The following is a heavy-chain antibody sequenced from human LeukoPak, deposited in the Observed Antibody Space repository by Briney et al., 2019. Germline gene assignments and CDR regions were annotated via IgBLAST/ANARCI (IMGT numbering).Heavy chain of an antibody. CDR2: IYPRDSEI. J-gene: IGHJ5*02. D-gene: IGHD6-13*01. Sequence: GESLKISCEGSGYSFSTYWIAWVRQMPGKGLEWMGSIYPRDSEIRYSPSFQGQVTISADNSMSTAYLQWSSLKASDTAMYYCARPAYSSSLSSHFDPWGQGTLVTVSS. CDR3: ARPAYSSSLSSHFDP. CDR1: GYSFSTYW. V-gene: IGHV5-51*01.